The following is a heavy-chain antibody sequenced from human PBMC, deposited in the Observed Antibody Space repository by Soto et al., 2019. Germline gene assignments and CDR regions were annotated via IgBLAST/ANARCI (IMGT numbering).Heavy chain of an antibody. CDR3: ARALFPDVDIYAMDV. Sequence: VGSLRLSCAASGFTFRDHAMHWVRQAPGKGREWLAIIWNDGSNKFYAGSVQGRFTISRDNSKNTVYLQMNTLSAEDTAVYYCARALFPDVDIYAMDVWGQGTTVTVSS. CDR2: IWNDGSNK. V-gene: IGHV3-33*01. J-gene: IGHJ6*02. D-gene: IGHD5-12*01. CDR1: GFTFRDHA.